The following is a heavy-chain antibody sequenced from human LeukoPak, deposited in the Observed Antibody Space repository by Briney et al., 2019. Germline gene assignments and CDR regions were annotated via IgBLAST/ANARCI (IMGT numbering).Heavy chain of an antibody. D-gene: IGHD4-17*01. V-gene: IGHV5-51*01. CDR3: TRQNADYLFDY. J-gene: IGHJ4*02. CDR1: GYSFATYS. Sequence: GESLKISCKGSGYSFATYSIAWVRQIPGKGLEWMGIIYPGDSDTRYSPSFQGQVTISADKSIDTAYLQWSSLKASDTAMYYCTRQNADYLFDYWGQRTLVTVSS. CDR2: IYPGDSDT.